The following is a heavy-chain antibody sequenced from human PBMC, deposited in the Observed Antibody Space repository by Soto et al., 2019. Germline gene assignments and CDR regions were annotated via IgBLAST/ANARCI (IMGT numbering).Heavy chain of an antibody. J-gene: IGHJ6*03. CDR1: GYSFTSYW. CDR3: ARQRGEGGGYCSSTSCQRGYYYMDV. CDR2: IYPGDSDT. Sequence: GESLKISCQGSGYSFTSYWTGWVRQMPGKGLEWMGIIYPGDSDTRYSPSFQGQVTISADKSISTAYLQWSSLKASDTAMYYCARQRGEGGGYCSSTSCQRGYYYMDVWGKGTTVTVSS. D-gene: IGHD2-2*01. V-gene: IGHV5-51*01.